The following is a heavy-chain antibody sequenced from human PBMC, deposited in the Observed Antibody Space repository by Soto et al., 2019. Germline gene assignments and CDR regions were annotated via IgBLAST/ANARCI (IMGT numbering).Heavy chain of an antibody. CDR1: RFIFSDCE. V-gene: IGHV3-48*03. CDR2: ISSSCSTI. J-gene: IGHJ4*02. Sequence: GGSLRLSWPAYRFIFSDCEINWVRQAPGKGLGCVSYISSSCSTIYYADSVKGRFTISRDNAKNSLYLQMNSLRAEGTAVYYCARVYEPFKFFDCWGQGTLVTVSS. CDR3: ARVYEPFKFFDC. D-gene: IGHD5-12*01.